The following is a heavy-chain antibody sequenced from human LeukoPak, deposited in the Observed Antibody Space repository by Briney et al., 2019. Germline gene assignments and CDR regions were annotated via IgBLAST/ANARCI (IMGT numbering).Heavy chain of an antibody. D-gene: IGHD2-21*02. CDR2: IYSVGST. J-gene: IGHJ4*02. CDR1: GFTVSNNY. Sequence: QAGGSLRLSCAASGFTVSNNYMGWVRQAPAKGLEWVSVIYSVGSTYYADSVRGRFTISRDNSKNTLYLQMNSLRVEDTAVYYCAGSIAYCGGDCRLGDYWGQGTLVTVSS. V-gene: IGHV3-66*01. CDR3: AGSIAYCGGDCRLGDY.